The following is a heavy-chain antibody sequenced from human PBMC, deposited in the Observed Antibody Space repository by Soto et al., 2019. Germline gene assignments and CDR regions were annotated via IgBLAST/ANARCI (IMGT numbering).Heavy chain of an antibody. CDR1: GGSSDVNNYY. CDR2: VSYSGTT. J-gene: IGHJ4*02. D-gene: IGHD2-2*03. V-gene: IGHV4-39*01. CDR3: ASQQLDVPAYFDY. Sequence: SEILSLTCTVAGGSSDVNNYYWGWVRQPPGKGLEWIGSVSYSGTTYYSPSLKSRVFTSIDTSRNQFSLKLASVTATDTAVYSCASQQLDVPAYFDYWGQGTLVTVSS.